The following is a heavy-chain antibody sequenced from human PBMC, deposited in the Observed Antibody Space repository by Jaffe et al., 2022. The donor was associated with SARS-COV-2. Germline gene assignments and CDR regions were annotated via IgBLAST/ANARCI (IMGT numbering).Heavy chain of an antibody. J-gene: IGHJ5*02. CDR1: GFSLSNARMG. V-gene: IGHV2-26*01. Sequence: QVTLKESGPVLVKPTETLTLTCTVSGFSLSNARMGVSWIRQPPGKALEWLAHIFSNDEKSYSTSLKSRLTISKDTSKSQVVLTMTNMDPVDTATYYCARIYSGARRIWFGENWFDPWGQGTLVTVSS. CDR2: IFSNDEK. D-gene: IGHD3-10*01. CDR3: ARIYSGARRIWFGENWFDP.